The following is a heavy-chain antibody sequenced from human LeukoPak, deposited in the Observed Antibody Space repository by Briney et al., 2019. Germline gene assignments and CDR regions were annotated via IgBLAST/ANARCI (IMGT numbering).Heavy chain of an antibody. CDR2: ISSSSSYI. CDR1: GFTFSSYS. D-gene: IGHD4-17*01. J-gene: IGHJ4*02. CDR3: AREYGKYKDFDY. Sequence: GGSLRLSCAASGFTFSSYSMNWVRQAPGNGLEWVSSISSSSSYIYYADSVKGRFTISRDNAKNSLYLQMNSLRAEDTAVYYCAREYGKYKDFDYWGQGTLVTVSS. V-gene: IGHV3-21*01.